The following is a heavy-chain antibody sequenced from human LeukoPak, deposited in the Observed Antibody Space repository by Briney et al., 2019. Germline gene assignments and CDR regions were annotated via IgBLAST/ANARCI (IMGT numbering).Heavy chain of an antibody. V-gene: IGHV1-69*13. CDR3: ARQHGGNSLPLDAFDI. J-gene: IGHJ3*02. D-gene: IGHD4-23*01. CDR2: IIPIFGTA. CDR1: GYTFTGYY. Sequence: GASVKVSCKASGYTFTGYYMHWVRQAPGQGLEWMGWIIPIFGTANYAQKFQGRVTITADESTSTAYMELSSLRSEDTAVYYCARQHGGNSLPLDAFDIWGQGTMVTVSS.